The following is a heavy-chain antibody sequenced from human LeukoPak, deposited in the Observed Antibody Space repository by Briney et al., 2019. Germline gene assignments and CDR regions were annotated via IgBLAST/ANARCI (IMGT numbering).Heavy chain of an antibody. V-gene: IGHV3-30*02. CDR1: GFTFSSYG. CDR2: IRYDGSNK. J-gene: IGHJ4*02. D-gene: IGHD3-3*01. CDR3: VNPPRDNYDFWSGYHYDY. Sequence: GGSLRLSCAASGFTFSSYGMHWVRQAPGKGLEWVAFIRYDGSNKYYADSVKGRFTISRDNSKNTLYLQMNSLRAEDTAVYYCVNPPRDNYDFWSGYHYDYWGQGTLVTFSS.